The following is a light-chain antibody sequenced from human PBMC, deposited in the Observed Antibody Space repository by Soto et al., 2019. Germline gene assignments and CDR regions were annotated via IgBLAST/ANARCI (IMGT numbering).Light chain of an antibody. CDR3: SSYATSSTFSYV. CDR1: SNDVGGYNY. Sequence: QSALTQPASVSGSPGQAITISCTGTSNDVGGYNYVSWYQQHPGKAPKLMIYDVSNRPSGVSNRFSGSKSGNTASLTISGLQTEDEADYYSSSYATSSTFSYVFGTGTKVTVL. V-gene: IGLV2-14*01. J-gene: IGLJ1*01. CDR2: DVS.